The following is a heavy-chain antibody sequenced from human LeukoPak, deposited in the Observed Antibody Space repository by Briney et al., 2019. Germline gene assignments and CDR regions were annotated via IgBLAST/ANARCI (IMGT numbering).Heavy chain of an antibody. CDR1: GFTFSSYG. V-gene: IGHV3-23*01. J-gene: IGHJ4*02. CDR3: AKPARTDYTDY. Sequence: GGSLRLTCACSGFTFSSYGMIWVREAPGQELEWVSAIRGTGTSTYYADSVKGRFTISRDNSKNTLYLQMNSLRAEDTAVYYCAKPARTDYTDYWGQGTLVTVSS. CDR2: IRGTGTST. D-gene: IGHD1-14*01.